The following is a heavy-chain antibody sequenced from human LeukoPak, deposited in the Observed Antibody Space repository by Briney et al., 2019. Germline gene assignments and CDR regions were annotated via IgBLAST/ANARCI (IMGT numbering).Heavy chain of an antibody. D-gene: IGHD4-11*01. V-gene: IGHV3-20*01. CDR1: GFTFDDYG. Sequence: GGSLRLSCAASGFTFDDYGMSWVRQAPGKGLEWVSGINWNGGSTGYADSVKGRFTISRDNAKNSLYLQMNSLRAEDTALYHCARDSHSNYVLGGIDYWGQGTLVTVSS. CDR2: INWNGGST. CDR3: ARDSHSNYVLGGIDY. J-gene: IGHJ4*02.